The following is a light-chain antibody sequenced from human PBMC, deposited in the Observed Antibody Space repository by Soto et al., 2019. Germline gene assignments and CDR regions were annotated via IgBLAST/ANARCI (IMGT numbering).Light chain of an antibody. Sequence: QSVLTQPPSASGTPGQRVTISCSGSSSNIGSNYVYWYQQLPGTAPKLLIYRNNQRPSGVPDRFSGSKSGTSASLAISGFRSEDEADYYCAAWDDSLSGYVFGTGTKVTAL. CDR2: RNN. V-gene: IGLV1-47*01. J-gene: IGLJ1*01. CDR1: SSNIGSNY. CDR3: AAWDDSLSGYV.